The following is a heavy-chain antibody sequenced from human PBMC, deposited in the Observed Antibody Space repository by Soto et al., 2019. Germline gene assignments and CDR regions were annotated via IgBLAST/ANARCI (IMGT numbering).Heavy chain of an antibody. Sequence: QVQLVQSGAEVKKPGASVKVSCKASGYTFTSYGISWVRQAPGQGLEWMGWISAYNGNTNYAQKLQGRVTMTTDTYTSTAYMELRSLRSDDTAVYYCARVEPYYYDSSGYLFDYWGQGTLVTVSS. V-gene: IGHV1-18*01. J-gene: IGHJ4*02. CDR2: ISAYNGNT. CDR1: GYTFTSYG. D-gene: IGHD3-22*01. CDR3: ARVEPYYYDSSGYLFDY.